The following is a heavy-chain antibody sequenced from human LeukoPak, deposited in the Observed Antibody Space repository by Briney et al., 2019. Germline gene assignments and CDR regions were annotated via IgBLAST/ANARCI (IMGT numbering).Heavy chain of an antibody. J-gene: IGHJ4*02. CDR3: ARGRLRGVVRSSFDY. Sequence: ASVKVSCKASGYTFTSYGISWVRQAPGQGLEWMGWISAYNGNTNYAQKLQGRVTMTTDTSTSTAYMELRSLRSDDTAVYYCARGRLRGVVRSSFDYWGQGTLVTVSS. CDR1: GYTFTSYG. D-gene: IGHD3-3*01. CDR2: ISAYNGNT. V-gene: IGHV1-18*01.